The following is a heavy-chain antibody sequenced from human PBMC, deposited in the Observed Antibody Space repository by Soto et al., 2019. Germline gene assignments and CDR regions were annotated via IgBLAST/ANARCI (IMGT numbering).Heavy chain of an antibody. D-gene: IGHD2-15*01. Sequence: SETLSLTCTVSGGSISSGGYYWSWIRQHPGKGLEWIGYIYCSGSTYYNPSLKSRVTISVDTSKNQFSLKLSSVTAADTAVYYCARDRCSGGSCYSGEYYFDYWGQGTLVTVSS. V-gene: IGHV4-31*03. J-gene: IGHJ4*02. CDR3: ARDRCSGGSCYSGEYYFDY. CDR1: GGSISSGGYY. CDR2: IYCSGST.